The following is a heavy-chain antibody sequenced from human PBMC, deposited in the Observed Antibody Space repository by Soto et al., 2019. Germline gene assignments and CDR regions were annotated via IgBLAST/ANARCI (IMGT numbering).Heavy chain of an antibody. CDR3: ARAPIPNWNYYGMDV. D-gene: IGHD1-1*01. V-gene: IGHV4-31*03. CDR1: GGSVNSGGYH. Sequence: SETLSLTCTVSGGSVNSGGYHWSWIRQHPGKGLEWIGDIYYSGSTYYNPSLKSRVTISIDTSTNHFSLHLSALTAADTAVYYCARAPIPNWNYYGMDVWGQGTTVTVS. J-gene: IGHJ6*02. CDR2: IYYSGST.